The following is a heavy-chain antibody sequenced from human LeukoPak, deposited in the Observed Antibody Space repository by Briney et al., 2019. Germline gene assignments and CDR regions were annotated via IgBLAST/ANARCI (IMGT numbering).Heavy chain of an antibody. CDR3: AKDGHYSNFYFDY. D-gene: IGHD4-11*01. CDR1: GFIFSSYW. J-gene: IGHJ4*02. Sequence: GGSLRLSCAASGFIFSSYWMHWVRQAPGKGPVWVSRIKSDGGSPSYADSVEGRFTISRDNAKNTVYLQMNSLRAEDTAVYYCAKDGHYSNFYFDYWGQGTLVTVSS. CDR2: IKSDGGSP. V-gene: IGHV3-74*01.